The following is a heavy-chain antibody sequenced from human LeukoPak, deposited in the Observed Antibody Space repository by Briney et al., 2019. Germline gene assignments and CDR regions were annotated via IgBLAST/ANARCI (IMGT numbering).Heavy chain of an antibody. Sequence: GGSLRLFCAASGFTFSNAWMSWVRQAPGKGLEWVGRIKCKTEGGPTDYAAPVKGRFTISRDDSKNTLYLQMNSLKTEDTAVYYCTTDPLMVYAILGGGIFGLDYWGQGTLVTVSS. J-gene: IGHJ4*02. CDR1: GFTFSNAW. V-gene: IGHV3-15*01. D-gene: IGHD2-8*01. CDR3: TTDPLMVYAILGGGIFGLDY. CDR2: IKCKTEGGPT.